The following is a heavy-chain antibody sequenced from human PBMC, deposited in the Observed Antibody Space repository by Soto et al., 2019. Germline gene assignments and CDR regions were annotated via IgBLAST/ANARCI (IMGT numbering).Heavy chain of an antibody. CDR3: SIRRDPHQGGRP. Sequence: QVQLQQWGAGLLKPSETLSLTCAVDSGSFSTYYCSWTRQPTGKGLEWIGEIHPSGDTYYNPSLSDRVTISLDTSKQPFSPKLTSATAAATPVYICSIRRDPHQGGRPWGQGTLVSVSS. D-gene: IGHD2-2*01. CDR2: IHPSGDT. V-gene: IGHV4-34*02. J-gene: IGHJ5*02. CDR1: SGSFSTYY.